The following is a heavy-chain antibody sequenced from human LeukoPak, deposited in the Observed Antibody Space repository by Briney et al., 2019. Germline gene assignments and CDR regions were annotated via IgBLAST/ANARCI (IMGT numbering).Heavy chain of an antibody. J-gene: IGHJ5*02. Sequence: PSETLSLTCAVYGGSFSVYYWSWIRQPPGKGLEWIGEINHSGSTNYNPSLKSRVTISVDTSKNQFSLKLSSVTAADTAVYYCARGLGIFGVGNWFDPWGQGTLVTVSS. D-gene: IGHD3-3*01. CDR2: INHSGST. CDR1: GGSFSVYY. V-gene: IGHV4-34*01. CDR3: ARGLGIFGVGNWFDP.